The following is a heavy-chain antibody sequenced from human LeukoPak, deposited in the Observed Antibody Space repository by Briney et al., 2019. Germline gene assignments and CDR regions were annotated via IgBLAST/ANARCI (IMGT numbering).Heavy chain of an antibody. CDR2: INYGAFNT. Sequence: GGSLRLSCAASGFPFEDYGMSWVRQAPGKGLEWVSSINYGAFNTHYADSVEGRFTISRDNSKNTVSLQMDRLRVEDTAVYYCATLQVEYAFDIWGQGTMVTVSS. V-gene: IGHV3-20*04. D-gene: IGHD3-3*01. J-gene: IGHJ3*02. CDR3: ATLQVEYAFDI. CDR1: GFPFEDYG.